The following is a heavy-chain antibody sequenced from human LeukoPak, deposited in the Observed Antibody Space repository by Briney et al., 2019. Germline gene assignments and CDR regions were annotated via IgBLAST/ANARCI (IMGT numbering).Heavy chain of an antibody. CDR3: ARRSEGISSSGWFDP. CDR1: GITLSRLW. V-gene: IGHV3-7*01. J-gene: IGHJ5*02. CDR2: KKQDGSEH. Sequence: GGSPRPSRATPGITLSRLWKKRVRQAPGKGPEWGASKKQDGSEHYYVDSVKGRFTISRDNAKNSLYLQMDSLRAEDTAVYYCARRSEGISSSGWFDPWGQGTLVTVSS. D-gene: IGHD6-6*01.